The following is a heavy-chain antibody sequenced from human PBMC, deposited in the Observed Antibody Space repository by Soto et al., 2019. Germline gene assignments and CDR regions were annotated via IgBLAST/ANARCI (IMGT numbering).Heavy chain of an antibody. J-gene: IGHJ6*02. V-gene: IGHV4-59*01. CDR2: IYYSGST. Sequence: QVQLQESGPGLVKPSETLSLTCTVSGGSISSYYWSWIRQPPGKGLEWIGYIYYSGSTNYNPSLKSRVTISVDTSKNQFSLKLSSVTAADTAVYYCARGELEWSYYYGMDVWGQGTTVTVSS. CDR3: ARGELEWSYYYGMDV. D-gene: IGHD3-3*01. CDR1: GGSISSYY.